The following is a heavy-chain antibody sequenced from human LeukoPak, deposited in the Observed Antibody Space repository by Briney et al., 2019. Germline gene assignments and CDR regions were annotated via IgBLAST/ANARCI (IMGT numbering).Heavy chain of an antibody. Sequence: GGSLRLSCAASGFTFSSYSMNWVRQAPGKGLEWVSSISSSSSYIYYADSVKGRFTISRDNVKNSLYLQMNSLRAEDTAVYYCASELVAVAGRINWGQGTLVTVSS. CDR3: ASELVAVAGRIN. CDR1: GFTFSSYS. CDR2: ISSSSSYI. D-gene: IGHD6-19*01. V-gene: IGHV3-21*01. J-gene: IGHJ1*01.